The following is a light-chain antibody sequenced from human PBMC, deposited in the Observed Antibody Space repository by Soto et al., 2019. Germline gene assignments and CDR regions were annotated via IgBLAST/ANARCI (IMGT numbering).Light chain of an antibody. CDR3: ASWDDSLRAPV. CDR1: ISNIGTNP. V-gene: IGLV1-44*01. Sequence: QSVLTQPPSSSGTPGQGVTVSCSGSISNIGTNPVDWYQQLPGTAPKLLIFGNDQRPSGVPDRFSGSKSGTSASLAISGLQFEDEADYYCASWDDSLRAPVFGTGTKVTV. J-gene: IGLJ1*01. CDR2: GND.